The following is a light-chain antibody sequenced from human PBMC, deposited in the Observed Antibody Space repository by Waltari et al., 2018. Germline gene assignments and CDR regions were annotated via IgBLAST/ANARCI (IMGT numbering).Light chain of an antibody. CDR3: ATWDDTLNGLFV. Sequence: QAVLAQSPSASGTPGQRLTISCSGSASNIRTNNVNSYPQRLPGPAPKLPIYSDIRRPSGVPYRFSGAKPGTSASLAISGLQSEDEADYYCATWDDTLNGLFVFGSGTKVTVL. CDR1: ASNIRTNN. V-gene: IGLV1-44*01. J-gene: IGLJ1*01. CDR2: SDI.